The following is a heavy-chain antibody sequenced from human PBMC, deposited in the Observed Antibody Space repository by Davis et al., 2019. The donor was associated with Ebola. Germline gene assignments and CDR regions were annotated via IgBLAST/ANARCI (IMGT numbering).Heavy chain of an antibody. CDR1: GGSISSSSYY. CDR3: ARQEQLGWFDP. V-gene: IGHV4-39*01. J-gene: IGHJ5*02. D-gene: IGHD6-6*01. CDR2: SYYSGST. Sequence: SETLSLTCTVSGGSISSSSYYRGWIRQPPGKGLEWIGSSYYSGSTYYNPSLKSRVTISVDTSKNQFSLKLSSVAAADTAVYYCARQEQLGWFDPWGQGTLVTVSS.